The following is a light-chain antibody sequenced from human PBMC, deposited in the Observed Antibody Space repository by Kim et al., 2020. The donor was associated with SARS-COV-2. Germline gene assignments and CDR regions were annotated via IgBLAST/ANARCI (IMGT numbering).Light chain of an antibody. CDR1: KLEDKY. V-gene: IGLV3-1*01. CDR3: QAWDSSTVV. Sequence: SYELTQPHSVSVSPGQTAYITCSGNKLEDKYVCWYQQKPGLSPVLVIYQDNKRPSGIPERFSGSNSGNTATLTISGTQAMDEADYYCQAWDSSTVVFGGGTNLTVL. J-gene: IGLJ2*01. CDR2: QDN.